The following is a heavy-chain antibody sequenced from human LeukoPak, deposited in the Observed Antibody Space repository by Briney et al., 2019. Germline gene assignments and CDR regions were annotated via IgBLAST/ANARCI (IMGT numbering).Heavy chain of an antibody. J-gene: IGHJ6*02. CDR1: GGTFSSYA. V-gene: IGHV1-69*04. CDR2: IIPIFGIA. Sequence: SVKVSCKASGGTFSSYAISWVRQAPGQGLEWMGRIIPIFGIANYAQKFQGGVTITADKSTSTAYMELSSLRSEDTAVYYCARGAGSTGYYYGMDVWGQGTTVTVSS. D-gene: IGHD4-11*01. CDR3: ARGAGSTGYYYGMDV.